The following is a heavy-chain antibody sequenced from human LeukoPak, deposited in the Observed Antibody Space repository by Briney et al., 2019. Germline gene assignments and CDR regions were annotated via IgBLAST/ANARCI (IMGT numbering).Heavy chain of an antibody. CDR3: AKDKAVAGTGLFWFDP. D-gene: IGHD6-19*01. J-gene: IGHJ5*02. V-gene: IGHV3-30*04. CDR2: ISYDGSNK. CDR1: GFTFSSYA. Sequence: GGSLRLSCAASGFTFSSYAMHWVRQAPGKGLEWVAVISYDGSNKYYADSVKGRFTISRDNSKNTLYLQMNSLRAEDTAVYYCAKDKAVAGTGLFWFDPWGQGTLVTVSS.